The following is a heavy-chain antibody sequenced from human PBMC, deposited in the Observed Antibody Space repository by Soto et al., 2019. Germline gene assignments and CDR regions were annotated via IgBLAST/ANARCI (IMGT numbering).Heavy chain of an antibody. CDR1: VYTFTSYD. D-gene: IGHD3-10*01. Sequence: ASVKVSCKASVYTFTSYDINWVRQATGQGLEWMGWMNPNSGNTGYAQKFQGRVTMTRNTSISTAYMELSSLRSDDTAVYYCARERPIGGEGAFDIWGQGTMVTVS. V-gene: IGHV1-8*01. J-gene: IGHJ3*02. CDR2: MNPNSGNT. CDR3: ARERPIGGEGAFDI.